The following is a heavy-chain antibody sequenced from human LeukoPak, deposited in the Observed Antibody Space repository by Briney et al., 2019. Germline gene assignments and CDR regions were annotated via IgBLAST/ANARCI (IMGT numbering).Heavy chain of an antibody. CDR2: IWYDGSNK. Sequence: GGSLRLSCAASGFTFSSYGMHWVRQAPGKGLEWVAVIWYDGSNKYYADSVKGRFTISRDNSKNTLYLQMNSLRAEDTAVYYCARSTEVAGTSDYWGQGTLVTVSS. D-gene: IGHD6-19*01. CDR3: ARSTEVAGTSDY. J-gene: IGHJ4*02. V-gene: IGHV3-33*01. CDR1: GFTFSSYG.